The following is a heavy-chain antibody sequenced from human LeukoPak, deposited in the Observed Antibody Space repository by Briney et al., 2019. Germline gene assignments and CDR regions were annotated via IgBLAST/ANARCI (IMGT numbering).Heavy chain of an antibody. Sequence: PGGSLRLSCAASGFTFDDYGMSWVRQAPGKGLEWVSGINWNGGDTGYADSVKGRFTISRDNAKSFLYLQMNSLRAEDTALYYCARVTSSSWYDAAFDIWGQGTMVTVSS. J-gene: IGHJ3*02. V-gene: IGHV3-20*04. CDR2: INWNGGDT. D-gene: IGHD6-13*01. CDR3: ARVTSSSWYDAAFDI. CDR1: GFTFDDYG.